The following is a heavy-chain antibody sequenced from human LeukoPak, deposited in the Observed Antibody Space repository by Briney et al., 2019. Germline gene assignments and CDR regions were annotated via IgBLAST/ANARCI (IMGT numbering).Heavy chain of an antibody. CDR3: ASTTMVRGINGWFDP. D-gene: IGHD3-10*01. Sequence: PSETLSLTCTVSGGSISSSSYYWGWIRQPPGKGLEWIGSIYYSGSTYYNPSLKSRVTISVDTSKNQFSLKLSSVTAADTAVYYCASTTMVRGINGWFDPWGQGTLVTVSS. CDR1: GGSISSSSYY. V-gene: IGHV4-39*07. J-gene: IGHJ5*02. CDR2: IYYSGST.